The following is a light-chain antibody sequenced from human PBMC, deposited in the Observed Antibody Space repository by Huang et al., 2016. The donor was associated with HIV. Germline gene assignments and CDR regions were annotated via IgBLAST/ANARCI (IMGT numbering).Light chain of an antibody. V-gene: IGKV3D-15*01. Sequence: VMTQSPASLSASPGARVTLSCRASQGVRTNLAWYQQQPGQAPTLLMFGASTRATGTPPRFRGSGSGTDFTLTITSLQSSDSAIYYCQQYNDWPPLTFGGGTKVEI. CDR1: QGVRTN. J-gene: IGKJ4*01. CDR2: GAS. CDR3: QQYNDWPPLT.